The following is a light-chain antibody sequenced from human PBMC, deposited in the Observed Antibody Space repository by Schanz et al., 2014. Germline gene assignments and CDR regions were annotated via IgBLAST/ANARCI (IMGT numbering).Light chain of an antibody. CDR3: SSYAGSNNLV. V-gene: IGLV2-8*01. Sequence: QSALTQPPSASGSPGQSVTISCTGTSSDIGGYNFVSWYQQHPGEAPKLMMYEVTKRPSGVPDRFSGSKSGNTASLTVSXXXXEDEDVYYCSSYAGSNNLVFGGGTKLTVL. CDR2: EVT. J-gene: IGLJ2*01. CDR1: SSDIGGYNF.